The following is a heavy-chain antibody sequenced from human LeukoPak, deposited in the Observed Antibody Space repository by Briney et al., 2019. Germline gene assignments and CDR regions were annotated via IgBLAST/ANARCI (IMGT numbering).Heavy chain of an antibody. Sequence: PSQTLSLTCTVSGGSISSGSYYWSWIRQPAGKGLEWIGRIYTSGSTNYNPSLKSRVTISVDTSKNQFSLKLSSVTAADTAVYYCAREAYYDFWSGYYTSGGYGMDVWGQGTTVTVSS. CDR2: IYTSGST. J-gene: IGHJ6*02. CDR3: AREAYYDFWSGYYTSGGYGMDV. CDR1: GGSISSGSYY. V-gene: IGHV4-61*02. D-gene: IGHD3-3*01.